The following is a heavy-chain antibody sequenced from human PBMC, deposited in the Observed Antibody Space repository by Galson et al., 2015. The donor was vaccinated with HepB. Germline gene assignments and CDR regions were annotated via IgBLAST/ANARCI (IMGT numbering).Heavy chain of an antibody. J-gene: IGHJ4*02. CDR2: INPDGSVT. Sequence: SLRLSCAASGLTFSSLWMSWVRQAPGKGLEWVANINPDGSVTSYVDSVKGRFTISRDNAKDSLFLQMNSLRAEDTAVYYCAKGVLWGQGTLVTVSS. CDR3: AKGVL. V-gene: IGHV3-7*03. CDR1: GLTFSSLW. D-gene: IGHD2/OR15-2a*01.